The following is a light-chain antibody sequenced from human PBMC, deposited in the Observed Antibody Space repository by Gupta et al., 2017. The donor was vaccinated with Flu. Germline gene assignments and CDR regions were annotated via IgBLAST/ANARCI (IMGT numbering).Light chain of an antibody. CDR2: GAS. CDR1: QNINSN. V-gene: IGKV3-15*01. Sequence: EIVMTQSPATLSASTGERVILSCRASQNINSNLAWYQQRPGQAPRLLIYGASARATGLPARFSGSGSGTQFTLTISSLQSEDFGIYYCQQHHEWPPLTFGGGTKVE. J-gene: IGKJ4*01. CDR3: QQHHEWPPLT.